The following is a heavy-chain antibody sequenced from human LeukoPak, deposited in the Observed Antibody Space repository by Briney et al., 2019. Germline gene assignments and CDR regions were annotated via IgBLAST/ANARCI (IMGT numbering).Heavy chain of an antibody. V-gene: IGHV3-11*01. Sequence: GGSLRLSCAASGFAFSDYYLTWIRQAPGKGLEWVAYISGSGTTIYYADSVKSRFTISRDNAKNSLYLQMNSLRAEDTAVYYCARDGVKWDLENAFDNWGQGTLVTVSS. J-gene: IGHJ3*02. CDR3: ARDGVKWDLENAFDN. D-gene: IGHD1-26*01. CDR1: GFAFSDYY. CDR2: ISGSGTTI.